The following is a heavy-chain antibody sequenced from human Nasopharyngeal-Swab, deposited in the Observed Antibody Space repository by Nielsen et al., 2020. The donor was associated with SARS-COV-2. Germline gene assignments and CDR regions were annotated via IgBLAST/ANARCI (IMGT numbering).Heavy chain of an antibody. D-gene: IGHD3-3*01. CDR2: VYAGGST. J-gene: IGHJ3*01. CDR1: GLFVSGNY. CDR3: ASPVFGVVSDAFDL. Sequence: GESLKISCAASGLFVSGNYMNWVRQAPGMGLEWVSVVYAGGSTFYADSVKGRFTISRDNSKNKLYLQMNNLRPEDTAMYYCASPVFGVVSDAFDLWGQGTMVTVSS. V-gene: IGHV3-53*01.